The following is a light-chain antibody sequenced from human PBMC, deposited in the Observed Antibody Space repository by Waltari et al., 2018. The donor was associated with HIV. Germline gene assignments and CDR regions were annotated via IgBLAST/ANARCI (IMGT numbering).Light chain of an antibody. J-gene: IGLJ2*01. CDR3: ATWDDTMSVV. CDR2: SND. V-gene: IGLV1-44*01. CDR1: PSHIGSNS. Sequence: QSPLTQTPSMSGAPGQRVNISCSGGPSHIGSNSVNWYQQLPGTAPKLLIYSNDQRPSSVPVRFSGSKSATSAFLVISGLQSDDEADYYCATWDDTMSVVFGGGTRLTVL.